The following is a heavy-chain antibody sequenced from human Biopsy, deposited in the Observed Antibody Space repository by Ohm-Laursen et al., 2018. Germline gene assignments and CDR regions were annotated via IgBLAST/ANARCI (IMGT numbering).Heavy chain of an antibody. Sequence: SDTLSLTCTVSGASVNTFDFYWAWIRQPPEKGLEWIGYIFYRGTTKYNPSLQRRVRLSLDTANNQFSLTLRSVSAADTATYYCARAYYYGAGSFYSPWMEVWGQGTTVSVS. CDR2: IFYRGTT. CDR3: ARAYYYGAGSFYSPWMEV. V-gene: IGHV4-61*08. D-gene: IGHD3-10*01. CDR1: GASVNTFDFY. J-gene: IGHJ6*02.